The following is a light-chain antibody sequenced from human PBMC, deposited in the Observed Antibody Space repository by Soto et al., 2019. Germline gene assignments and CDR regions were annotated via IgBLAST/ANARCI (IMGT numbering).Light chain of an antibody. CDR2: DAS. Sequence: DIQMTQSPSSLSASVGDRVTITCQASQDISNYLNWYQQKPGKAPRLLIYDASNLKTGVPSRFSGTGSGTDFTFTISGLQPEDIATYYCQQSYSTPPWTFGQGTKVDIK. CDR1: QDISNY. J-gene: IGKJ1*01. V-gene: IGKV1-33*01. CDR3: QQSYSTPPWT.